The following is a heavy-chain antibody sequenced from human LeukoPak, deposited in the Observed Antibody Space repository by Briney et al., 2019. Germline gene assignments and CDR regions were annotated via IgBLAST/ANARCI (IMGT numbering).Heavy chain of an antibody. CDR3: ARDSVIYGY. Sequence: PGGSLRLSCAASGFAFDDYAMHWVRQAPGKGLEWVSGITWNSDAIGYADSVKGRFTISRDNAKNSLYLQMNSLRAEDTAMYYCARDSVIYGYWGQGTLVTVSS. D-gene: IGHD3/OR15-3a*01. J-gene: IGHJ4*02. V-gene: IGHV3-9*01. CDR1: GFAFDDYA. CDR2: ITWNSDAI.